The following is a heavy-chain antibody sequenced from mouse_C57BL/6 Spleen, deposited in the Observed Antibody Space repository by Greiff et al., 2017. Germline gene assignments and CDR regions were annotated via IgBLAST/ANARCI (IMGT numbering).Heavy chain of an antibody. D-gene: IGHD2-10*01. V-gene: IGHV1-61*01. CDR3: ALAYYGNPWFAY. J-gene: IGHJ3*01. Sequence: QVQLQQPGAELVRPGSSVKLSCKASGYTFTSYWMDWVKPRPGQGLEWIGNIYPSDSETHYNQKFKDKATLTVDKSSSTAYMQLSSLTSEDSAVYYCALAYYGNPWFAYWGQGTLVTVSA. CDR1: GYTFTSYW. CDR2: IYPSDSET.